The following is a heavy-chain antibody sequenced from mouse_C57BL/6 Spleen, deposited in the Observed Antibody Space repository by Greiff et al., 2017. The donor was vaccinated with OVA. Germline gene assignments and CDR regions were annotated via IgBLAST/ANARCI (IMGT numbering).Heavy chain of an antibody. CDR1: GYSITSGYD. CDR2: ISYSGST. Sequence: EVKLVESGPGMVKPSQSLSLTCTVTGYSITSGYDWHWIRHFPGNKLEWMGYISYSGSTNYNPSLKSRISITHDTSKNHFFLKLNSVTTEDTATYYCAREDYSNYVRYFDVWGTGTTVTVSS. J-gene: IGHJ1*03. CDR3: AREDYSNYVRYFDV. D-gene: IGHD2-5*01. V-gene: IGHV3-1*01.